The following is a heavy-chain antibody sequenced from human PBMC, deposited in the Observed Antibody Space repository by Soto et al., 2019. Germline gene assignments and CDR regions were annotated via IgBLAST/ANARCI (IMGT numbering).Heavy chain of an antibody. CDR2: VYNSGST. Sequence: SETLSLTCTVSGGSISSNYWTWIRQPPGKGLEWIGYVYNSGSTNYNPSLKSRVTISEDTSKSQLSLKVNSMTAADTAVYYCARYRREAVAGYSRNFDYWGQGTLVTVS. CDR1: GGSISSNY. D-gene: IGHD6-13*01. CDR3: ARYRREAVAGYSRNFDY. V-gene: IGHV4-59*01. J-gene: IGHJ4*02.